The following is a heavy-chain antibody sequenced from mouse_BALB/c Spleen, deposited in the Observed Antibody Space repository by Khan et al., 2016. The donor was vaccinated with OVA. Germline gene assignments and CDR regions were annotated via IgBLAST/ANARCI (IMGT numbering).Heavy chain of an antibody. J-gene: IGHJ2*01. D-gene: IGHD3-3*01. CDR3: ARVYGGDIDY. CDR1: GYSITTDYA. Sequence: EVQLVESGPGLVKPSQSLSLTCTVTGYSITTDYAWNWIRQFPGNKLEWMGFISYSGKPKYNPSLKSRISITRDTSKHQFFLQLKSVTTEDTARYYCARVYGGDIDYWGQGTTLTVSS. CDR2: ISYSGKP. V-gene: IGHV3-2*02.